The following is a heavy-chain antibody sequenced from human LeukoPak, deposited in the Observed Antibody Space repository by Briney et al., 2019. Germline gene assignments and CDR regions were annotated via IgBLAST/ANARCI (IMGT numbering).Heavy chain of an antibody. CDR2: ISSSSSYI. CDR3: AGGPYDDSGYYWTY. D-gene: IGHD3-22*01. Sequence: PGGSLRLSCAASGFTLSTYNMNWVRQAPGKGLEWVSSISSSSSYIYYADSVKGRFTISRDSAKNSLYLQMNSLRAEDTAVYYCAGGPYDDSGYYWTYWGQGTLVTVSS. J-gene: IGHJ4*02. V-gene: IGHV3-21*01. CDR1: GFTLSTYN.